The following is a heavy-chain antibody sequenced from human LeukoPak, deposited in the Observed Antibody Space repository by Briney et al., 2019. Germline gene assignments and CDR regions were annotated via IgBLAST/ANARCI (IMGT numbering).Heavy chain of an antibody. CDR3: ARVKRDYGSVSYLATNYYYYYGMDV. J-gene: IGHJ6*02. CDR1: GGSISSYY. Sequence: SETLSLTRTVSGGSISSYYWSWIRQPPGKGLEWIGYIYYSGSTNYNPSLKSRVTISVDTSKNQFSLKLSSVTAADTAVYYCARVKRDYGSVSYLATNYYYYYGMDVWGQGTTVTVSS. CDR2: IYYSGST. V-gene: IGHV4-59*01. D-gene: IGHD3-10*01.